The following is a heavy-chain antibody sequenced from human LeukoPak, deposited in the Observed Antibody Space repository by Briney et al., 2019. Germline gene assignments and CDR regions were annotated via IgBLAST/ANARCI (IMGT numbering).Heavy chain of an antibody. CDR2: MSVGSGLI. V-gene: IGHV3-21*01. Sequence: PGGSLRLSCAASGFTSRSYSMNWIRQAPGKGLEWVSSMSVGSGLIYYAESVKGRFTVSRDNAKKSLYLQMNSLRAEDTAVYYCAREFEGTASGAGYWGQGTLVTVSS. J-gene: IGHJ4*02. CDR3: AREFEGTASGAGY. D-gene: IGHD1-26*01. CDR1: GFTSRSYS.